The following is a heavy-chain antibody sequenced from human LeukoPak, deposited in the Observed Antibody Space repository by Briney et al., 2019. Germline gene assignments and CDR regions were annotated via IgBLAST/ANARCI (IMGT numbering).Heavy chain of an antibody. CDR2: ISSSSSYI. CDR1: GFTFSSYS. CDR3: ARVSTPGSSAWRMVRGVIIRLDYFDY. Sequence: PGGSLRLSCAASGFTFSSYSTNWVRQAPGKGLEWISSISSSSSYIYYADSVKGRFTISRDNAKNSLHLQMNSLRAEDTAVYYCARVSTPGSSAWRMVRGVIIRLDYFDYWGQGTLVTVSS. V-gene: IGHV3-21*01. D-gene: IGHD3-10*01. J-gene: IGHJ4*02.